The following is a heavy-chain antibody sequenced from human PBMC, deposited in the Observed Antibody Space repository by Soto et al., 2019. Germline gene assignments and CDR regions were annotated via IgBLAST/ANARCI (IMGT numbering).Heavy chain of an antibody. CDR1: GYTFTGYY. Sequence: ASVKVSCKASGYTFTGYYMHWVRQAPGQGLEWMGWINPNSGGTNYAQKFQGRVTMTRDTSISTAYMELGRLRSDDTAVYYCARAYYDSSGYCGYWGQGTLVTVS. J-gene: IGHJ4*02. CDR3: ARAYYDSSGYCGY. CDR2: INPNSGGT. D-gene: IGHD3-22*01. V-gene: IGHV1-2*02.